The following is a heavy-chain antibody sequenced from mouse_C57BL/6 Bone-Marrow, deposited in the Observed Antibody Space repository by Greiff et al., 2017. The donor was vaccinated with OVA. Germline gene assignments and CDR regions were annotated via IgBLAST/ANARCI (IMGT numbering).Heavy chain of an antibody. CDR2: IYPGSGTT. V-gene: IGHV1-66*01. Sequence: QVQLQQSGPELVKPGASVKISCKASGYSFTSYYIHWVKQRPGQGLEWIGWIYPGSGTTKYNEKFKGKATLTADTSSSTAYMQRGSLTSEDSAVYDCAREGFYYYGSGYEDFDYWGQGTTLTVSS. J-gene: IGHJ2*01. CDR3: AREGFYYYGSGYEDFDY. CDR1: GYSFTSYY. D-gene: IGHD1-1*01.